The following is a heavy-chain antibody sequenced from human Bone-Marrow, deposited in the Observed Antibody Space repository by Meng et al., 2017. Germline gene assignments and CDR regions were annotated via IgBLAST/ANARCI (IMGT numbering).Heavy chain of an antibody. CDR1: GGSISSYY. D-gene: IGHD5-12*01. CDR2: IYYSGST. CDR3: ARASRSVPNSGYDSDPPEDYYYFGMDV. V-gene: IGHV4-59*01. Sequence: SETLSLTCTVSGGSISSYYWSWIRQPPGKGLEWVGYIYYSGSTNYNPSLKSRVTISVDTSKNQFSLKLSSVTAADTAVYYCARASRSVPNSGYDSDPPEDYYYFGMDVWGQGTLVTVSS. J-gene: IGHJ6*02.